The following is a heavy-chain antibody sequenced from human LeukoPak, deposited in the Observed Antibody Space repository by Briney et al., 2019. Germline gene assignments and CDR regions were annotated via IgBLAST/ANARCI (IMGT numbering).Heavy chain of an antibody. D-gene: IGHD2-21*01. Sequence: SETLSLTCTGSGVSISSYYWSWIRQPPGKGLEWIGYIYYSGSTNSNPSLKRLVTISVDTSTSPFSMKLRSVSAATTAVYFCAREVWSGSYYYGMDVWGQGTTVTVSS. CDR1: GVSISSYY. V-gene: IGHV4-59*01. J-gene: IGHJ6*02. CDR3: AREVWSGSYYYGMDV. CDR2: IYYSGST.